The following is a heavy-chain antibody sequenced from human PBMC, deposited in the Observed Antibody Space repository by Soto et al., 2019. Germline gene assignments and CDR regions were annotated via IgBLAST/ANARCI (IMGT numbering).Heavy chain of an antibody. V-gene: IGHV4-59*01. Sequence: PSDTLSLTCTISGGSICTYYWSWIRQPPGKGPEWIGYIYHSGSTNYNPSLKGRVTISVDTSKNQFFLKLNSVTAADTAVYYCARETHVAVVTGWISAFAIWCQATMVTV. J-gene: IGHJ3*02. CDR1: GGSICTYY. CDR3: ARETHVAVVTGWISAFAI. CDR2: IYHSGST. D-gene: IGHD6-19*01.